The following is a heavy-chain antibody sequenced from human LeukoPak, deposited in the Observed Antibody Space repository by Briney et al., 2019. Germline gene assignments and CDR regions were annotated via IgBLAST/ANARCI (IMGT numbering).Heavy chain of an antibody. CDR1: GYSISSGYY. Sequence: SETLSLTCAVSGYSISSGYYWGWIRQPPGKGLEWIGSIYHSGSTYYNPSLKSRVTISVDTSKNQFSLKLSSVTAADTAVNYCARHLYSGYELDYWGQGTLVTVSS. D-gene: IGHD5-12*01. V-gene: IGHV4-38-2*01. CDR3: ARHLYSGYELDY. J-gene: IGHJ4*02. CDR2: IYHSGST.